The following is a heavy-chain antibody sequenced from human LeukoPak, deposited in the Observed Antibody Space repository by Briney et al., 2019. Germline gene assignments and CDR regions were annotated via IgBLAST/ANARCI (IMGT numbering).Heavy chain of an antibody. CDR3: ATIPAAYDY. J-gene: IGHJ4*02. D-gene: IGHD2-2*01. CDR2: IRYDGSNK. Sequence: GGSLRLSCAASGFAASGFTFSTFGMHWVRQAPGKGLEWVAFIRYDGSNKYYADSVKGRFTISRDDSKNTLYLQMNSLRAEDTAVYYCATIPAAYDYWGQGTLVTVSS. CDR1: GFTFSTFG. V-gene: IGHV3-30*02.